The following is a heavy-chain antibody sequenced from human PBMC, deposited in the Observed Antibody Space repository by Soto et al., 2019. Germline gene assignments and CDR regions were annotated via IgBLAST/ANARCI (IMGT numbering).Heavy chain of an antibody. J-gene: IGHJ4*02. CDR3: VRRRVSLDS. CDR2: IYYSGST. V-gene: IGHV4-39*01. CDR1: GGSISTSSYY. Sequence: SETPSLTCTVSGGSISTSSYYWGWIRQPPGKGLEWIGNIYYSGSTYYNPSLKSRVTISVDTSKNQFSLKLSSVTAADTAVYYCVRRRVSLDSWGQGTLVTVSS.